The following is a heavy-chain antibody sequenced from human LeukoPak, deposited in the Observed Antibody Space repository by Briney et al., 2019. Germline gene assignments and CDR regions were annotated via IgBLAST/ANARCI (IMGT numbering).Heavy chain of an antibody. D-gene: IGHD4-17*01. CDR1: GFTFSSYS. J-gene: IGHJ4*02. V-gene: IGHV3-21*01. CDR3: AKRRYGDYGDFDY. Sequence: GGSLRLSCAASGFTFSSYSMNWVRQAPGQGLEWVSSLSSSSSYTYYADSVKGRFTIARDNAKNSLYLQMNSLRAEDTAVYYCAKRRYGDYGDFDYWGQGTLVTVSS. CDR2: LSSSSSYT.